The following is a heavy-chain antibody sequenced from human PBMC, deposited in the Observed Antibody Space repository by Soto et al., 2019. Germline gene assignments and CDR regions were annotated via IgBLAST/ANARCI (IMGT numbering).Heavy chain of an antibody. J-gene: IGHJ5*02. Sequence: QVQLVESGGGVVQPGRSLRLSCAASGFTFSSYGMHWVRQAPGKGLEWVAVIWYDGSNKYYADSVKGRFTISRDNSKNTLYLQMNSLRAEDTAVYYCARDNSSSWSGQTNWFDPWGQGTLVTVSS. CDR2: IWYDGSNK. CDR1: GFTFSSYG. D-gene: IGHD6-13*01. CDR3: ARDNSSSWSGQTNWFDP. V-gene: IGHV3-33*01.